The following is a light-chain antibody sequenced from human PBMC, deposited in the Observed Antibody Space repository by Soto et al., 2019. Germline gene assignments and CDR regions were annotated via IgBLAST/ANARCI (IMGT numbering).Light chain of an antibody. J-gene: IGLJ1*01. CDR1: SSDVGAYNY. CDR3: SSYARSINFPYA. CDR2: EVS. V-gene: IGLV2-8*01. Sequence: QSALTQPPSASGSPGQSVTISCTGTSSDVGAYNYVSWYQQHPGKAPKLMIYEVSKWPSGVPDRFSGSKSGNTASLTVSGLQAEDEADYFCSSYARSINFPYAFGTGTKVTVL.